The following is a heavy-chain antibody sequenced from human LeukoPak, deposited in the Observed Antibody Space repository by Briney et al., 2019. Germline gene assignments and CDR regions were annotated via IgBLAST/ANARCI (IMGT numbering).Heavy chain of an antibody. CDR3: AKDPLTYYYGSGSYRGY. D-gene: IGHD3-10*01. CDR1: GFTFSSYA. J-gene: IGHJ4*02. CDR2: ISGSGGST. Sequence: GGSLRLSCAASGFTFSSYAMSWVRQAPGKGLEWVSAISGSGGSTYYADSVKGRFTISRDNSKNTLYLQMNSLRAEDTAVYYCAKDPLTYYYGSGSYRGYWGQGTLVTVSS. V-gene: IGHV3-23*01.